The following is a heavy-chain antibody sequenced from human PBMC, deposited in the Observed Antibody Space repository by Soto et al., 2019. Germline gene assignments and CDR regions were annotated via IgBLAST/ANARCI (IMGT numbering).Heavy chain of an antibody. D-gene: IGHD2-8*02. CDR2: ISSSSSTI. V-gene: IGHV3-48*01. CDR3: ARDVVRGVFAYDY. Sequence: GGSLRLSCAASGFTFSSYSMNWVRQAPGKGLEWVSYISSSSSTIYYADSVKGRFTISRDNAKNSLYLQMNSLRAEDTAVYYCARDVVRGVFAYDYWGQGTLVTVSS. J-gene: IGHJ4*02. CDR1: GFTFSSYS.